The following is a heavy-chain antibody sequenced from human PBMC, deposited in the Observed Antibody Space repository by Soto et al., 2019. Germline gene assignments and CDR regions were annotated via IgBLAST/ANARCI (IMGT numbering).Heavy chain of an antibody. D-gene: IGHD3-3*02. Sequence: QAQLVQSGAEMKKPGASVKVSCKATGYTFSAYTMNWVRQAPGQSLEWVGWINAGSGNTKYSQNFQGRVSITRDTSASTVYMELTGLTSEDTAVYYCARDTETLGPRANDALDIWGQGTMVTFSS. CDR2: INAGSGNT. CDR1: GYTFSAYT. CDR3: ARDTETLGPRANDALDI. J-gene: IGHJ3*02. V-gene: IGHV1-3*01.